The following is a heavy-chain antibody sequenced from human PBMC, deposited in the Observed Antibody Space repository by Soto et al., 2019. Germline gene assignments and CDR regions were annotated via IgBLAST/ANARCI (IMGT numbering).Heavy chain of an antibody. J-gene: IGHJ4*02. D-gene: IGHD3-22*01. CDR1: GGSISSGNYY. V-gene: IGHV4-30-4*01. Sequence: PSETLSLTCTVSGGSISSGNYYWSWIRQPPGKGLEWIGYIYYSGSTYYNPSLKNRVTISVDTSKNQFSLKLNSVTAADTAVYYCARVDDHFDGSGYPTAIDYWGQGALVTVSS. CDR2: IYYSGST. CDR3: ARVDDHFDGSGYPTAIDY.